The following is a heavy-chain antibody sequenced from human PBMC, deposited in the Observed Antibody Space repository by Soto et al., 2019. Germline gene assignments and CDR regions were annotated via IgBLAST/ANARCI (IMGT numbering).Heavy chain of an antibody. CDR3: AKTPRITIFGMHT. Sequence: LRLSCAASGFTFSSYAMNWVRQAPGKGLEWVSTITGSGGSTYYADSVKGRFTISRDNSKNTLYLQMNSLRAEDTAIYYCAKTPRITIFGMHTWGQGTLVTVSS. V-gene: IGHV3-23*01. D-gene: IGHD3-3*01. CDR2: ITGSGGST. CDR1: GFTFSSYA. J-gene: IGHJ4*02.